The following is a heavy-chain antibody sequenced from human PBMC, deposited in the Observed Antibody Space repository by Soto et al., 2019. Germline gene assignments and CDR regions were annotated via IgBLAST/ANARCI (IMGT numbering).Heavy chain of an antibody. V-gene: IGHV3-23*01. D-gene: IGHD5-12*01. J-gene: IGHJ4*02. Sequence: PGGSLRLSCAASGFSFSNYAVTWVRQAPGKGLEWVSTIRASGAYTFYADSVQGRSTISRDNSKNTVYLLMNSLRVEDTAVYYCAKGGYTTGFDYWGQGALVTVSS. CDR3: AKGGYTTGFDY. CDR2: IRASGAYT. CDR1: GFSFSNYA.